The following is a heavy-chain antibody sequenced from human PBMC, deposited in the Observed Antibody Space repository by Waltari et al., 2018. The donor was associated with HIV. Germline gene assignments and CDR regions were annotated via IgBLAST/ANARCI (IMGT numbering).Heavy chain of an antibody. CDR1: GGSISSSSYY. CDR2: IYYRGST. Sequence: QLQLQESGPGLVKPSETLSLTCTVSGGSISSSSYYWGWIRQPPGKGLEWIGSIYYRGSTYYNPSIKRRVNISVDTSKNQFSMKLSSVTAADTAVYYCARLGRGSGYYFDYWGQGTLVTVSS. J-gene: IGHJ4*02. D-gene: IGHD3-22*01. V-gene: IGHV4-39*01. CDR3: ARLGRGSGYYFDY.